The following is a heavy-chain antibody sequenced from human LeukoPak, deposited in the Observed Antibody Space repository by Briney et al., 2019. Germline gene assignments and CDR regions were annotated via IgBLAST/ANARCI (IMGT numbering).Heavy chain of an antibody. V-gene: IGHV4-39*01. CDR3: ARHEYSGSYYGLSWFDP. CDR1: GGSISSSGYY. CDR2: IYYSGST. D-gene: IGHD1-26*01. Sequence: SETLSLTCTVSGGSISSSGYYWGWIRQPPGKGLEWIASIYYSGSTYYNPSLKSRVTVSVDTSKNQLSLRLSSLTAADTAVYYCARHEYSGSYYGLSWFDPWGQGTLVTVSS. J-gene: IGHJ5*02.